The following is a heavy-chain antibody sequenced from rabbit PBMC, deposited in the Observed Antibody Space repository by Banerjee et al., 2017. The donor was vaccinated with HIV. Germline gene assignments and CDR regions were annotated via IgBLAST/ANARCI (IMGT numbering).Heavy chain of an antibody. Sequence: QSLEESGGDLVKPGASLTLTCTASGIDFSGGYGMCWVRQAPGKGLEWIACIYGGSSGSSHYATWAKGRFTISKMPSTTMTLQMTSMTAADTATYFCARDLTGVIGWNFNLWGQGTLVTV. J-gene: IGHJ4*01. V-gene: IGHV1S40*01. D-gene: IGHD1-1*01. CDR3: ARDLTGVIGWNFNL. CDR2: IYGGSSGSS. CDR1: GIDFSGGYG.